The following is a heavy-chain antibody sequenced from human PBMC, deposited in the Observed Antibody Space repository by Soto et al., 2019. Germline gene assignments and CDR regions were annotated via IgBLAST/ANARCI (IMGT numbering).Heavy chain of an antibody. J-gene: IGHJ5*02. CDR1: GGTFSSYA. CDR3: ARDHHSSSWYNWFDP. Sequence: QVQLVQSGAEVKKPGSSVNVSCKASGGTFSSYAISLVRQAPGQGLEWMGGIIPIFGTANYAQKFHGRVTITADKSTSTAYMELSSLRSEDTAVYYCARDHHSSSWYNWFDPWGQGTLVTVSS. D-gene: IGHD6-13*01. CDR2: IIPIFGTA. V-gene: IGHV1-69*06.